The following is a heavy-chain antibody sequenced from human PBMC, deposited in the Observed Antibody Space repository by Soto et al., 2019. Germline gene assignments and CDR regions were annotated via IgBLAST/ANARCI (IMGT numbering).Heavy chain of an antibody. CDR1: GYSFTSYW. D-gene: IGHD2-2*01. V-gene: IGHV5-51*01. J-gene: IGHJ2*01. CDR2: IYPGDSDT. Sequence: GESLKISCKGSGYSFTSYWIGWVRQMPGKGLEWMGIIYPGDSDTRYNPSFQGQVTIPADKSISTAYLQWSSLKASDTAMYYCARVYVLPSSTGYFDLWGRGTLVTVSS. CDR3: ARVYVLPSSTGYFDL.